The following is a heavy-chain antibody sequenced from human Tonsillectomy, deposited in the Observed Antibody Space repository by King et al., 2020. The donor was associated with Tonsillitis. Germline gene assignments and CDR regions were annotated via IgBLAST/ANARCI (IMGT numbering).Heavy chain of an antibody. CDR3: AKDPGDGYKHPLGGMDV. CDR2: ISYDGSNK. J-gene: IGHJ6*02. D-gene: IGHD5-24*01. CDR1: GFTFSSYG. V-gene: IGHV3-30*18. Sequence: VQLVESGGGVVQPGRSLRLSCAASGFTFSSYGMHWVRQAPGKGLEWVAVISYDGSNKYYADSVKGRFTISRDNSKNTLYLQMNSLRAEDTAVYYCAKDPGDGYKHPLGGMDVWGQGTTVTVSS.